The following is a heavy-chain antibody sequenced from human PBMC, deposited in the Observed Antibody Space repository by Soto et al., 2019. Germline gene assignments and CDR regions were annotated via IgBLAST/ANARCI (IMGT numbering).Heavy chain of an antibody. J-gene: IGHJ4*02. V-gene: IGHV4-4*02. CDR2: IYHSGAT. CDR1: GDSITSSNW. D-gene: IGHD1-1*01. Sequence: QVHLQGSGPGLVKPSGTLSLTCAVSGDSITSSNWWSWVRQAPGKGLEWIGEIYHSGATTYNPSLKNRATISVDPSNNHCSLKLTSVTAADTAVYFCARDLGTGTDYWGRGTLVTVAS. CDR3: ARDLGTGTDY.